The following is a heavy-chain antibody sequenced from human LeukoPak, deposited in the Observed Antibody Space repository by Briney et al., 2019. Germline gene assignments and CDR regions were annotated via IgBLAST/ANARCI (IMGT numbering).Heavy chain of an antibody. CDR2: IYHSGST. V-gene: IGHV4-38-2*02. D-gene: IGHD3-22*01. CDR1: GYSISSGYY. CDR3: ARELNYYDSSGLTPDAFDI. J-gene: IGHJ3*02. Sequence: PSETLSLTCTVSGYSISSGYYWGWIRQPPGKGLEWIGSIYHSGSTYYNPSLKSRVTISVDTSKNQFSLKLSSVTAADTAVYYCARELNYYDSSGLTPDAFDIWGQGTMVTVSS.